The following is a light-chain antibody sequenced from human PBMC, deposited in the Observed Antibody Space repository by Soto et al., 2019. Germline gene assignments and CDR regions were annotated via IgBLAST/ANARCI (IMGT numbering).Light chain of an antibody. V-gene: IGKV3-11*01. CDR3: QQRSAWPFT. Sequence: IVLTQSPATLSLSPGERAILSCSASQTVGKDLAWYQVRPGQAPRLLIFDASTRATGVPPRFSGSRSGSDFTLTISSLDPEDFALDYGQQRSAWPFTFGGGTSVLIK. CDR2: DAS. CDR1: QTVGKD. J-gene: IGKJ4*01.